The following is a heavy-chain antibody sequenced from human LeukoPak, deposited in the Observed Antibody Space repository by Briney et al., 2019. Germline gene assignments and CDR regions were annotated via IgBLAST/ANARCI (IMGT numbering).Heavy chain of an antibody. CDR2: IYSAGST. D-gene: IGHD5-12*01. V-gene: IGHV3-53*01. J-gene: IGHJ4*02. CDR1: GLTVSRNY. CDR3: ARVTRGGYDGYFDY. Sequence: PGGSLRLSCAASGLTVSRNYMSWVRQAPGKGLESVSVIYSAGSTYYADSVRGRFTISRDNAKNTLYLQMNSLRAEDTAVYYCARVTRGGYDGYFDYWGQGTLVTVSS.